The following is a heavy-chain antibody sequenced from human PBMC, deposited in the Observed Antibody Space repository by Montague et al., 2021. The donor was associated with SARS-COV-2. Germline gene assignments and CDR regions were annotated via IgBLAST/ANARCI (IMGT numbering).Heavy chain of an antibody. D-gene: IGHD4-23*01. V-gene: IGHV4-61*03. Sequence: SETLSLTCTVSGASISTGIDYWTWIRQRPGRGLEWIGNFYYSGGSTYNPSLKSRVTISADTSKNLFSLTLKSVTASETAVYYCARDRGDIYGGPSAWFDPWSQGALVAVSS. J-gene: IGHJ5*02. CDR1: GASISTGIDY. CDR3: ARDRGDIYGGPSAWFDP. CDR2: FYYSGGS.